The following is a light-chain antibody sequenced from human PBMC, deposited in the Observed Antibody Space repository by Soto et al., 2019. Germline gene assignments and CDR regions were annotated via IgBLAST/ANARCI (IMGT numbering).Light chain of an antibody. CDR1: SSDVGGYNY. V-gene: IGLV2-14*01. J-gene: IGLJ1*01. CDR2: DVS. Sequence: QSVLTQPASGSGSPGQSITISCTGTSSDVGGYNYVSWYQQHPGKAPKLMIYDVSNRPSGVSNRFSGSKSGNTASLTISGLQAEDEADYYCSSYTSSSPYVFGTGTKVT. CDR3: SSYTSSSPYV.